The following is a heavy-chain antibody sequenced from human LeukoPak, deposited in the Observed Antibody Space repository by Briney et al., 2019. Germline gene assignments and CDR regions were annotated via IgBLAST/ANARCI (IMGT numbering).Heavy chain of an antibody. CDR3: ARDYYGSGWYGDY. D-gene: IGHD6-19*01. Sequence: GGSLRLSCAASGFTFGIYWMGWVRQAPGKGLEWVANIKQDGSEKFYVDSVKGRFTLSRDNAKNSLFLQMNSLRAEDTAVYYCARDYYGSGWYGDYWGQGTLVTVSS. V-gene: IGHV3-7*04. CDR1: GFTFGIYW. J-gene: IGHJ4*02. CDR2: IKQDGSEK.